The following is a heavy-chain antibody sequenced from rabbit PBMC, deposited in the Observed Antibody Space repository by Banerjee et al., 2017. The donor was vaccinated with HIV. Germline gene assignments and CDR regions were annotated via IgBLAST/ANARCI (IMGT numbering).Heavy chain of an antibody. Sequence: QEQLEESGGGLVQPEGSLTLTCTASGFSFSSSYYMCWVRQAPGKGLEWIACIYTGSTGNTYYASWAKGRFTISKTSSTTVTLQMTSLTAADTATYFCARYTNYVGYGLNLWGPGTLVTVS. D-gene: IGHD6-1*01. CDR2: IYTGSTGNT. V-gene: IGHV1S45*01. CDR1: GFSFSSSYY. CDR3: ARYTNYVGYGLNL. J-gene: IGHJ4*01.